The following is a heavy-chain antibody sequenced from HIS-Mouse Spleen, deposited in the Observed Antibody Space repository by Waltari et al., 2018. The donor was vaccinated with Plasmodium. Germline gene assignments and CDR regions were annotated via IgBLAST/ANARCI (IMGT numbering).Heavy chain of an antibody. CDR2: ISDDGSNK. J-gene: IGHJ4*02. Sequence: QVQLVESGGGVVQPGRFLRLSCAASGFTFSSYGMHWVRQAPGKVLDGVAVISDDGSNKYYADSVKGRFTISRDNSKNTLYLQMNSLRAEDTAVYYCAKDRRSSSWYVDYWGQGTLVTVSS. CDR3: AKDRRSSSWYVDY. CDR1: GFTFSSYG. D-gene: IGHD6-13*01. V-gene: IGHV3-30*18.